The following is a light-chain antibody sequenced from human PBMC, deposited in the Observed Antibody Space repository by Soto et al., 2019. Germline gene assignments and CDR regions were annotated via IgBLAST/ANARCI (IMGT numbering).Light chain of an antibody. J-gene: IGLJ1*01. V-gene: IGLV1-44*01. Sequence: QSVLTQPPSLSATPGQRVNISCSGSFSNIGDNAVNWYQQLPGAAPKLLIYLNDQRPSEVPDRFSGSKSGTSAFLAISGLQSEDVADYYCAAWVDSLNALFGSGTKGAVL. CDR1: FSNIGDNA. CDR2: LND. CDR3: AAWVDSLNAL.